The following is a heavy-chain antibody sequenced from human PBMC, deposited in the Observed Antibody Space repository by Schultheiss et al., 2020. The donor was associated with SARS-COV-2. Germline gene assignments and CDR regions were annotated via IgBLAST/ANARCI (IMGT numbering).Heavy chain of an antibody. D-gene: IGHD3-10*01. CDR2: IYHSGST. CDR3: ARANYYGSGSGVHFDY. Sequence: SETLSLTCAVYGGSFSGYYWSWIRQPPGKGLEWIGYIYHSGSTNYNPSLKSRVTISVDTSKNQFSLKLSSVTAADTAVYYCARANYYGSGSGVHFDYWGQGTLVTVSS. V-gene: IGHV4-34*01. CDR1: GGSFSGYY. J-gene: IGHJ4*02.